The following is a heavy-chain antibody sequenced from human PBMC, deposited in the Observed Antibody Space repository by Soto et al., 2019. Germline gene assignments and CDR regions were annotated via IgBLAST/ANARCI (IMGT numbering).Heavy chain of an antibody. J-gene: IGHJ4*02. D-gene: IGHD6-6*01. CDR1: GGTFSSYA. CDR3: ARGGYSSSYRLDY. V-gene: IGHV1-69*01. Sequence: QVQLVQSGAEVKKPGSSVKVSCKASGGTFSSYAINWVRQLPGQGLEWMGGIMPIIGTANYAQMFQSRVTITADESTSTAYMELSSVRSEDTAVYYCARGGYSSSYRLDYWGQGTLVTVSS. CDR2: IMPIIGTA.